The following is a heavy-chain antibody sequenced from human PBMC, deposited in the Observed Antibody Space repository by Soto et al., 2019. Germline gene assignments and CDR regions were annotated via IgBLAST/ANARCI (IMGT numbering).Heavy chain of an antibody. CDR1: GYTFTGYY. CDR2: INPNSGGT. Sequence: ASVKVSCKASGYTFTGYYMHWVRQAPGQGLEWMGWINPNSGGTNYAQKFQGRVTMTRDTSISTAYMELSRLRSDDTAVYYCARPVYDSSGYYPNWFDPWGQGTLVTVS. J-gene: IGHJ5*02. V-gene: IGHV1-2*02. D-gene: IGHD3-22*01. CDR3: ARPVYDSSGYYPNWFDP.